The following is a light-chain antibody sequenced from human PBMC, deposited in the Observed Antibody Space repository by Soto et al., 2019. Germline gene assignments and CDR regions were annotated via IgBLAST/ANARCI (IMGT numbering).Light chain of an antibody. CDR3: QQYDSYSSGP. J-gene: IGKJ1*01. V-gene: IGKV1-5*01. CDR1: QTINSR. CDR2: DAS. Sequence: DIQMTQSPSTLSASVGDRVTITCRASQTINSRLAWYQQKPGKAPKVLIFDASSLKTGVPSRFSGSGSGTEFTLTISNLQPDDFATYYCQQYDSYSSGPFGQGTKVEIK.